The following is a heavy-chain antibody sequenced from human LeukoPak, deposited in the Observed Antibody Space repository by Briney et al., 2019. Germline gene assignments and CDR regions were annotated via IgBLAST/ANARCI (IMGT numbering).Heavy chain of an antibody. D-gene: IGHD2-15*01. Sequence: ASVKVSRKASGYTFTSYGISWVRQAPGQGLEWMGWISAYNGNTNYAQKLQGRVTMTTDTSTSTAYMELRSLRSDDTAVYYCARDLAELSRYCSGGSCYYGMDVWGQGTTVTVSS. CDR1: GYTFTSYG. CDR2: ISAYNGNT. CDR3: ARDLAELSRYCSGGSCYYGMDV. V-gene: IGHV1-18*01. J-gene: IGHJ6*02.